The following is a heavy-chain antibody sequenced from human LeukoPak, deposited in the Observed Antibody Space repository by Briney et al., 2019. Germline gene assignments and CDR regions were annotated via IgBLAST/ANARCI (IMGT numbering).Heavy chain of an antibody. V-gene: IGHV4-39*07. Sequence: PSETLSLTCTVSGGSISSSSYYWGWIRQPPGKGLEWIGSIYYSGSTYYNPSLKSRVTISVDTSKNQFSLNLNSVTAADTAVYYCARGLWFGEFTGDAFDIWGQGTMVTASS. J-gene: IGHJ3*02. D-gene: IGHD3-10*01. CDR2: IYYSGST. CDR1: GGSISSSSYY. CDR3: ARGLWFGEFTGDAFDI.